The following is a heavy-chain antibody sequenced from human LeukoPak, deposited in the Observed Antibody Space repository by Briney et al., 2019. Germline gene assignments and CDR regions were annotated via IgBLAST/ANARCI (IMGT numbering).Heavy chain of an antibody. CDR3: ARVPPCSSTSCYDRYNWFDP. CDR1: GGSASRGGYY. Sequence: SETLSLTCTVSGGSASRGGYYWSWIRQHPGKGLEWIWYINYRGSTYYNPSLKRRVTISLDTSENQFSLKLSSVTAADTAVYYCARVPPCSSTSCYDRYNWFDPWGQGILVTVSS. D-gene: IGHD2-2*01. V-gene: IGHV4-31*03. CDR2: INYRGST. J-gene: IGHJ5*02.